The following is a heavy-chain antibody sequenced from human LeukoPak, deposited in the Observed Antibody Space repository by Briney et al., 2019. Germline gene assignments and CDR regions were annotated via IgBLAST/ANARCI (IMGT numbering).Heavy chain of an antibody. CDR3: ARARSGKVVTADYYYYGMDV. D-gene: IGHD2-21*02. J-gene: IGHJ6*02. V-gene: IGHV4-34*01. CDR2: INHSGST. CDR1: GGSFSGYY. Sequence: SETLSLTCAVYGGSFSGYYWSWIRQPPGKGLEWIGEINHSGSTNYNPSLKSRVTISVDTSKNQFSLKLSSVTAADTAVYYCARARSGKVVTADYYYYGMDVWGQGTTVTVSS.